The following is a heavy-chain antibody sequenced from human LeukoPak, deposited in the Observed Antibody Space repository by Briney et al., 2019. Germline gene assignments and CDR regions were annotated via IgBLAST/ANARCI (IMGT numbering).Heavy chain of an antibody. J-gene: IGHJ3*01. D-gene: IGHD6-6*01. Sequence: GRSLRLSCALSGFTVSGLWMSWSRQAPGKGLEWVASINSDGSEGYYADVVKGRFTISRDNAKHSLYLQINSLRAEDTAVYYCARSSYSSSSSVWGQGAMVTVSS. CDR2: INSDGSEG. CDR3: ARSSYSSSSSV. CDR1: GFTVSGLW. V-gene: IGHV3-7*03.